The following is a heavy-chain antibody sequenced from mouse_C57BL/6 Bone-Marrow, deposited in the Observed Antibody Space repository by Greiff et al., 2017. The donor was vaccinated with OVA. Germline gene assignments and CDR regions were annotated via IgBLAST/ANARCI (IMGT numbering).Heavy chain of an antibody. J-gene: IGHJ3*01. Sequence: VQVVESGAELVRPGTSVKVSCKASGYAFTNYLIAWVKQRPGQGLEWIGVINPGSGGTNYNEKFKGKATLTADKSSSTSYLQLSSLTSEDSAVYFCARDGYYEGFAYWGQGTLVTVSA. CDR1: GYAFTNYL. CDR2: INPGSGGT. V-gene: IGHV1-54*01. CDR3: ARDGYYEGFAY. D-gene: IGHD2-3*01.